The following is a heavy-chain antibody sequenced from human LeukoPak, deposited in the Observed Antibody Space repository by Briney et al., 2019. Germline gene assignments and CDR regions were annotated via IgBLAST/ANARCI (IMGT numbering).Heavy chain of an antibody. Sequence: PGGSLRLSXAASGFTVSSNYMSWVRQAPGKGLEWVSVIYSGGSTYYADSVKGRFTISRDNSKNTLYLQMNSLRAEDTAVYYCARQGYCSSTSCYGSNWFDPWGQGTLVTVSS. J-gene: IGHJ5*02. V-gene: IGHV3-53*01. CDR1: GFTVSSNY. CDR3: ARQGYCSSTSCYGSNWFDP. CDR2: IYSGGST. D-gene: IGHD2-2*01.